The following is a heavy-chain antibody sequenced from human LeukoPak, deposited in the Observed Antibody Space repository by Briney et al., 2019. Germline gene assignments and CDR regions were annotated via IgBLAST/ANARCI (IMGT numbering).Heavy chain of an antibody. CDR3: AVADVYGDYFSGDY. D-gene: IGHD4-17*01. CDR1: GGTFTSYA. CDR2: IIPIFGTA. Sequence: ASVKVSCKASGGTFTSYANSWVRQAPGPGLEWKGGIIPIFGTANYKQKFQGRVTITADKSTSKAYMELSSLRSEETAVYYCAVADVYGDYFSGDYWGQGTLGTVSS. J-gene: IGHJ4*02. V-gene: IGHV1-69*06.